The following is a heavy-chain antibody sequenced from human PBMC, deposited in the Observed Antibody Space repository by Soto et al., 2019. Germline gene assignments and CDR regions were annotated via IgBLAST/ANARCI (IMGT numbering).Heavy chain of an antibody. Sequence: VSVKVSCKASGYTFTSYAMHWVRQAPAQRLEWMGWINAGNGYTKYSQKFQGRVTVTRDTSASTAYMELSSLRSEDTAVYYCATAGDDCSTTTCYVIDYWGQGTLVTVSS. D-gene: IGHD2-2*01. CDR1: GYTFTSYA. V-gene: IGHV1-3*01. CDR3: ATAGDDCSTTTCYVIDY. J-gene: IGHJ4*02. CDR2: INAGNGYT.